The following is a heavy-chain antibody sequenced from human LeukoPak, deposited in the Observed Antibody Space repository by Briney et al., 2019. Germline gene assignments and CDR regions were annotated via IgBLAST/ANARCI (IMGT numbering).Heavy chain of an antibody. Sequence: GASVKVSCKASGYTCIGYYIHWVRQAPGQGLEWMGWINPRSGGTNYAQKFQGRVTMTRDTSISTAYMELSRLSSDDTAVYYCARSWFGELLCDYWGQGTLVTVSS. J-gene: IGHJ4*02. CDR2: INPRSGGT. V-gene: IGHV1-2*02. D-gene: IGHD3-10*01. CDR1: GYTCIGYY. CDR3: ARSWFGELLCDY.